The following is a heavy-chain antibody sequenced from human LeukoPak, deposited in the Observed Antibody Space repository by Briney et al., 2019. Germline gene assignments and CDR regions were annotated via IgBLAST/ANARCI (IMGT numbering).Heavy chain of an antibody. CDR1: GGSISSSSYY. D-gene: IGHD2/OR15-2a*01. Sequence: PSETLSLTCTVSGGSISSSSYYWGWLRQPPGTGLEWIGSIYYSGSTYYNPSLKSRVTISVDTSKNQFSLKLSSVTAADTALYYCARIIVVTNTDYFDSWGQGTLVTVSS. V-gene: IGHV4-39*01. CDR3: ARIIVVTNTDYFDS. CDR2: IYYSGST. J-gene: IGHJ4*02.